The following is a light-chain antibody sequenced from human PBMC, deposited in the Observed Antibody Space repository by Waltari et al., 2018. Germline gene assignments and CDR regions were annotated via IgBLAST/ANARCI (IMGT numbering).Light chain of an antibody. Sequence: QSALTQPVSVSGSPGQSITISCTGTSSDVGGFNYVSWYQHHPGKAPNLMIYDVTKRSSGVSNRFSGSGSGNTASLTISGLQSEDEAYYYCSSYIRISASWVFGGGTKLTVL. V-gene: IGLV2-14*03. CDR1: SSDVGGFNY. CDR3: SSYIRISASWV. CDR2: DVT. J-gene: IGLJ3*02.